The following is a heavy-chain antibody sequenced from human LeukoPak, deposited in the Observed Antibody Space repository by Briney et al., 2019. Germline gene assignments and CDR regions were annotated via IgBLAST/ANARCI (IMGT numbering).Heavy chain of an antibody. J-gene: IGHJ4*02. CDR3: AAEEIVIVPTATNSYFDT. V-gene: IGHV4-4*02. CDR2: IYHSGST. Sequence: PSETLSLTCAVSGGSISSSNWWSWVRQPPGKGLEWIGEIYHSGSTNYNPSLKSRVTMSDDTSKNQFSLRLSSVTAADTAVYYCAAEEIVIVPTATNSYFDTWGQGILVTVSS. D-gene: IGHD2-2*01. CDR1: GGSISSSNW.